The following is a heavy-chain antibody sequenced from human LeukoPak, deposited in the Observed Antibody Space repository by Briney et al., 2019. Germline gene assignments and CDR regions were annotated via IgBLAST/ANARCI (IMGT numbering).Heavy chain of an antibody. Sequence: GGSLRLSCAASGFTFSDYYMSWVRQAPGKGLEWVSSISGSSSYINYADSVKGRFTISRDNAQNSLFLQLNSLRAEDTAVYYCARDPYSSGWYKDAFDIWGQGTVVTVSS. CDR2: ISGSSSYI. D-gene: IGHD6-19*01. CDR1: GFTFSDYY. CDR3: ARDPYSSGWYKDAFDI. V-gene: IGHV3-11*06. J-gene: IGHJ3*02.